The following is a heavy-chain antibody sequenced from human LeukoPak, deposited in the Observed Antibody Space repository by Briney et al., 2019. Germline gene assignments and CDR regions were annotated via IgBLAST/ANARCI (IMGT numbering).Heavy chain of an antibody. V-gene: IGHV1-8*01. D-gene: IGHD3-22*01. Sequence: GASVKVSCKASGYTFTSYDINWVRQATGQGLEWMGWMNPNSGNTGYAQKFQGRVTMTRNTSISTAYMELSSLRSEDTAVYYCWTGAYREYYDSSGYPPSISYFDYWGQGTLVTVSS. CDR2: MNPNSGNT. CDR3: WTGAYREYYDSSGYPPSISYFDY. CDR1: GYTFTSYD. J-gene: IGHJ4*02.